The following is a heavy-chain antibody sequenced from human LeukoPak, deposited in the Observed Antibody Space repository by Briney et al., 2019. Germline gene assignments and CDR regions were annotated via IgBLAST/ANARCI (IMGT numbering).Heavy chain of an antibody. CDR1: GGTFSSYA. Sequence: SVKVSCTASGGTFSSYAISWVRQAPGQGLEWMGGIIPIFGTANYAQKFQGRVTITADESTSTAYMELSSLRSEDTAVYYCARGHYYDSSGYYSYYYYGMDVWGQGTTVTVSS. V-gene: IGHV1-69*13. CDR3: ARGHYYDSSGYYSYYYYGMDV. J-gene: IGHJ6*02. D-gene: IGHD3-22*01. CDR2: IIPIFGTA.